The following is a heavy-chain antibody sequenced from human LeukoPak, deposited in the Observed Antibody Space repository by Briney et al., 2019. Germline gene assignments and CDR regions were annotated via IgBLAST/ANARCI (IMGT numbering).Heavy chain of an antibody. Sequence: GGSLRLSCAASGFTFNIYAMSWVRQAPGKGLEWVGRIRNKANRYTTEYAASVKGRFTFSRDDSKNSLYLQMNSLKTEDTAMYYCTRTSGSYSGGAFDIWGQGTMVTVSS. D-gene: IGHD1-26*01. CDR3: TRTSGSYSGGAFDI. V-gene: IGHV3-72*01. J-gene: IGHJ3*02. CDR2: IRNKANRYTT. CDR1: GFTFNIYA.